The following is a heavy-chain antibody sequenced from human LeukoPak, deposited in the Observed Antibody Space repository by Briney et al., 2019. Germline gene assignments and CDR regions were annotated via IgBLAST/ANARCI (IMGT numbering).Heavy chain of an antibody. V-gene: IGHV3-48*02. CDR1: GFTFSSYS. CDR3: VRDPEALDY. CDR2: ICRGRPTI. Sequence: PGGSLRLSCVASGFTFSSYSMNWVRQAPGKGLEWVSYICRGRPTIHYADSVKGRFTISRDNAKNSLYLQMNSLRDEDTAVYYCVRDPEALDYWGQGTLVTVSS. J-gene: IGHJ4*02.